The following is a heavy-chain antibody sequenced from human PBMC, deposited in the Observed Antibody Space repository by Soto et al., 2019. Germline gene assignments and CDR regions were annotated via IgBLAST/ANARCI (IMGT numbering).Heavy chain of an antibody. V-gene: IGHV4-34*01. D-gene: IGHD3-9*01. J-gene: IGHJ4*02. Sequence: PSETLSLTCAVYGGSFSGYYWSWIRQPPGKGLEWIGDINHSGSTNYNPSLKSRVTISVDTSKNQLSLKLSSVTAADTAVYYCARRYGYYFDYWGQGTLVTVSS. CDR3: ARRYGYYFDY. CDR2: INHSGST. CDR1: GGSFSGYY.